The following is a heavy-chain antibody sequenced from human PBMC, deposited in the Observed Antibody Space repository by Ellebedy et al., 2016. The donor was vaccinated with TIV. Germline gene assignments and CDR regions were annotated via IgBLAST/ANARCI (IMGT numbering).Heavy chain of an antibody. CDR3: AREVYGDSLNWFDP. CDR1: GYTFSGFY. V-gene: IGHV1-2*02. CDR2: ISPYNGYA. D-gene: IGHD4-17*01. J-gene: IGHJ5*02. Sequence: ASVKVSCKASGYTFSGFYMHWVRQAPGQGLEWMGWISPYNGYAGYARRFRDRVIMTADTSTSTAYMELSSLRSDDTAVYYCAREVYGDSLNWFDPWGQGTLVTVSS.